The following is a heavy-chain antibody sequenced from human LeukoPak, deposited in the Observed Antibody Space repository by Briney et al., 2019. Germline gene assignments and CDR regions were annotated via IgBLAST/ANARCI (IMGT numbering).Heavy chain of an antibody. J-gene: IGHJ6*02. V-gene: IGHV4-59*01. D-gene: IGHD5-18*01. Sequence: SETLSPTCTVSGGSISSYYWSWIRQPPGKGLEWIGYIHYSGSTNYNPSLKSRVTISVDTSKNQFSLRLSSATAADTAMYYCARGEGYSYGYRPLDVWGQGTTVTVSS. CDR1: GGSISSYY. CDR3: ARGEGYSYGYRPLDV. CDR2: IHYSGST.